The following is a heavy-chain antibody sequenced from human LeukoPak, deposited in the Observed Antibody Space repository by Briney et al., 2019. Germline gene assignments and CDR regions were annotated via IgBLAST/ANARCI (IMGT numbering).Heavy chain of an antibody. CDR3: ARAVTSPTDY. J-gene: IGHJ4*02. CDR1: GFRISSYT. D-gene: IGHD4-17*01. V-gene: IGHV3-21*01. Sequence: GGSLRLSCAASGFRISSYTMKWVRQAPGKGLELVSSISSSSSYIYYADSVKGRFTISRDNAKNSLYLQMNSLRAEDTAVYYCARAVTSPTDYWGQGTLVTVSS. CDR2: ISSSSSYI.